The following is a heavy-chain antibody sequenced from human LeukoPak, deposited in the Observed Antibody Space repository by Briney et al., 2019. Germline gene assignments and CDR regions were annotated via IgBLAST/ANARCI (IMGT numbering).Heavy chain of an antibody. V-gene: IGHV1-18*04. J-gene: IGHJ3*02. Sequence: ASVKVSCKASGYTFTSYGISWVRQAPGQGLEWMGWIGAYNGNTNYAQKLQDRVTMTTDTSTNTAYMELRSLRSDDTAVYYCARDHPTIFGVVILESNDAFDIWGQGTMVTVSS. CDR3: ARDHPTIFGVVILESNDAFDI. CDR1: GYTFTSYG. CDR2: IGAYNGNT. D-gene: IGHD3-3*01.